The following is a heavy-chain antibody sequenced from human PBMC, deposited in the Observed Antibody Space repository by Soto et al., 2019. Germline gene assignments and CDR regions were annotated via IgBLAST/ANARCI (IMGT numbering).Heavy chain of an antibody. CDR2: MSATGGST. Sequence: ELQLLESGGDLIQPGGSLRLSCAASGFGFSAYSMSWVRQAPGKGLEWVSGMSATGGSTYYIDSVKGRFIISRDNSRKTLYLQMNRMRADDTAIYYCAKSWGDTWQESAFDVWGLGTMVTV. CDR1: GFGFSAYS. J-gene: IGHJ3*01. CDR3: AKSWGDTWQESAFDV. V-gene: IGHV3-23*01. D-gene: IGHD5-18*01.